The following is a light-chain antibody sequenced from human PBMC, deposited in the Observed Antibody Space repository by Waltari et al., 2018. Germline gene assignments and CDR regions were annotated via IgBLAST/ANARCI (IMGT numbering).Light chain of an antibody. CDR1: SRDVGSYNY. CDR2: EVT. CDR3: SSYTRTTTLYV. V-gene: IGLV2-14*03. J-gene: IGLJ1*01. Sequence: QSALTQPASVSGSPGQSITISCTGTSRDVGSYNYISVYQQHPGKAPKLLIFEVTDRPSGVSNRFSVSKSGNTASLTISGLQAEDEADYYCSSYTRTTTLYVFGTGTKVTVL.